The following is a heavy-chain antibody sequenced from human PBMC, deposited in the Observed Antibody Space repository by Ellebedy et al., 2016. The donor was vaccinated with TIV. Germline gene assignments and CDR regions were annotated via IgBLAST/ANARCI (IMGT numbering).Heavy chain of an antibody. V-gene: IGHV3-30*07. CDR3: ARGLNQRDYSDYELYDY. D-gene: IGHD4-11*01. Sequence: DSVKGRFTISRDNSKNTLYLDMNSLRAEDTALYYCARGLNQRDYSDYELYDYWGQGTLVTVSS. J-gene: IGHJ4*02.